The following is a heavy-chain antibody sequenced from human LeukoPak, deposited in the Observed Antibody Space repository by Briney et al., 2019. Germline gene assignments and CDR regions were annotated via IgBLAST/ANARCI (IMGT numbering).Heavy chain of an antibody. CDR1: GVIVSRNF. V-gene: IGHV3-53*01. CDR2: MYAGGTT. D-gene: IGHD6-19*01. CDR3: ARGSGSGWPLDR. J-gene: IGHJ5*02. Sequence: GGSVRLSCAASGVIVSRNFMSWVRQAPGKGLQWVAIMYAGGTTDYSDSVRGRFHISRDSSNNTLSLQINSLRVEDTAVYYCARGSGSGWPLDRSGQGALVTVSS.